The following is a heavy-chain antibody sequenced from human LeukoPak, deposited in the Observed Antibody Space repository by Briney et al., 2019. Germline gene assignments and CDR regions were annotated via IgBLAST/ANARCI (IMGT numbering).Heavy chain of an antibody. V-gene: IGHV1-2*02. J-gene: IGHJ4*02. CDR1: GYTFTSYY. CDR2: INPNSGGT. Sequence: VASVKVSCKASGYTFTSYYMHWVRQVPGQGLEWMGWINPNSGGTRYAQKFQGRVTMTRDMSISTAFMELSRLRSDDTAVYFCAREYRPARPKIEGATNNWGQGTLVTVSS. CDR3: AREYRPARPKIEGATNN. D-gene: IGHD1-26*01.